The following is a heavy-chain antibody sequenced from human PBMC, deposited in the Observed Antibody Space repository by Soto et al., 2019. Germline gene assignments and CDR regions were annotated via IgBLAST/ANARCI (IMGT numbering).Heavy chain of an antibody. Sequence: QVQLRESGPGLVKPSQTLSLTCPVSGGSISSGGYSWSWIRQPPGKGLEWIGYIYYSGSTYYNPSLKSRVTISVDTSKNQFSLKLSSVTAADTAVYYCARSGYSYGPNPLLYWGQGTLVTVSS. D-gene: IGHD5-18*01. CDR3: ARSGYSYGPNPLLY. J-gene: IGHJ4*02. CDR1: GGSISSGGYS. V-gene: IGHV4-31*03. CDR2: IYYSGST.